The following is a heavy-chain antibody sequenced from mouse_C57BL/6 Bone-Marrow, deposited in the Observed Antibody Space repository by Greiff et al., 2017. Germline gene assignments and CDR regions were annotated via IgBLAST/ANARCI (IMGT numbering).Heavy chain of an antibody. CDR3: AREVFD. V-gene: IGHV5-12*01. CDR2: ISNGGGST. J-gene: IGHJ3*01. Sequence: EVMLVESGGGLVQPGGSLKLSCAASGFTFSDYYMYWVRQTPEKRLEWVAYISNGGGSTYYPDTVKGRFTISRDNAKNTLYLQMSRLKSEDTAMYYCAREVFDWGQGTLVTVSA. CDR1: GFTFSDYY.